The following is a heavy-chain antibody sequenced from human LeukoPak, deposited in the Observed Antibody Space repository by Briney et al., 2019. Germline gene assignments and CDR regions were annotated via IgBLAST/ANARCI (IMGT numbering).Heavy chain of an antibody. CDR3: ARGYMGATSYFDY. J-gene: IGHJ4*02. D-gene: IGHD1-26*01. Sequence: ASVKVSCKASGYTFTGYYMHWVRQAPGQGLEWLGWISAYNGNTNYAQKFQGRVTMTTDTSTSTAYMELRSLRSDDTALYYCARGYMGATSYFDYWGQGSLVTVSS. CDR2: ISAYNGNT. CDR1: GYTFTGYY. V-gene: IGHV1-18*04.